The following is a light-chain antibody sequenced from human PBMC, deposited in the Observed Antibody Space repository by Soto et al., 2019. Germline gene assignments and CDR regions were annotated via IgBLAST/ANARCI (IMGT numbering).Light chain of an antibody. CDR2: EVT. CDR1: SSDVGGYDY. Sequence: QSALTQPASVSGSPGQSITISCTGTSSDVGGYDYVSWYQQHPGKVPKFLIYEVTNRPSGVSHRFSGSKSGNTASLTISGLQAEDEAEYYCTSYTSSSTYVFGTGTKLTVL. J-gene: IGLJ1*01. CDR3: TSYTSSSTYV. V-gene: IGLV2-14*01.